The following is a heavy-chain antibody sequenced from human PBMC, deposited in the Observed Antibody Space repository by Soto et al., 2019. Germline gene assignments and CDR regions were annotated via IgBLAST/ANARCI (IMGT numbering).Heavy chain of an antibody. D-gene: IGHD2-8*01. CDR2: IYYSGST. Sequence: KTSETLSLTCTVSGGSISSGGYYWSWIRQHPGKGLEWIGYIYYSGSTYYNPSLKSRVTISVDTSKNQFSLKLSSVTAADTAVYYCARARNHATIVLMVPARYFDYWGQGTLVTVSS. CDR3: ARARNHATIVLMVPARYFDY. V-gene: IGHV4-31*03. J-gene: IGHJ4*02. CDR1: GGSISSGGYY.